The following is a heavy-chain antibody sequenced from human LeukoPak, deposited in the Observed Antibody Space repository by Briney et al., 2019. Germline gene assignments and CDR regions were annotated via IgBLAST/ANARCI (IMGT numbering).Heavy chain of an antibody. J-gene: IGHJ5*02. CDR3: AKDDNYIRFLS. Sequence: GGSLRLSCAASGFSFDDYGMSWVRQVSGKGLEWVSGINWSGDSTGYADSVRGRFTISRDHAKNSLYLQMNSLRAEDTAVYYCAKDDNYIRFLSWGQGTLVTVSS. D-gene: IGHD3-16*01. CDR1: GFSFDDYG. V-gene: IGHV3-20*04. CDR2: INWSGDST.